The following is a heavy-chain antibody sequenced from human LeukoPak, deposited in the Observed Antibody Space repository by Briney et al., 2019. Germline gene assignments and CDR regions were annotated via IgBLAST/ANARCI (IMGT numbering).Heavy chain of an antibody. D-gene: IGHD2-21*01. V-gene: IGHV3-48*03. CDR2: ISSSGTPI. J-gene: IGHJ4*02. Sequence: GGSLRLSCAASAFTFSSYEMNWVRQAPGKGLEWVSYISSSGTPIHYADSVKGRFTISRDNAKSSLFLQMNSLRAEDTAVYYCAREKTACGGDCYDSWGQGTLVTVSS. CDR3: AREKTACGGDCYDS. CDR1: AFTFSSYE.